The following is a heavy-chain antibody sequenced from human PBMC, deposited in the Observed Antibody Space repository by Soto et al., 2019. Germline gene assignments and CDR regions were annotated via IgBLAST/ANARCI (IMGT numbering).Heavy chain of an antibody. Sequence: SETLSLTCTVSGGSISSSSYYWGWIRQPPGKGLEWIGSIYYSGSTYYNPSLKSRVTISVDTSKNQFSLKLSSVTAADTAVYYCAPTHSKASLTIFGVVIGWFDPWGQGTLVTVSS. J-gene: IGHJ5*02. V-gene: IGHV4-39*01. D-gene: IGHD3-3*01. CDR1: GGSISSSSYY. CDR3: APTHSKASLTIFGVVIGWFDP. CDR2: IYYSGST.